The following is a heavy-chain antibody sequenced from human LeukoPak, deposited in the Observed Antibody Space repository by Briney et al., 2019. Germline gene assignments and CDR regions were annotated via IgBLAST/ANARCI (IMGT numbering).Heavy chain of an antibody. V-gene: IGHV3-30*02. CDR2: IRYDGSNK. D-gene: IGHD6-19*01. Sequence: PGGSLRLSCAASGFTFSSYGMHWVRQAPGKGLEWVAFIRYDGSNKYYADSVKGRFTISRDNSKNTLYLQMNSLRAEDTAVYYCAKDRFQWLVRSYFDYWGQGTLVTVSS. CDR1: GFTFSSYG. J-gene: IGHJ4*02. CDR3: AKDRFQWLVRSYFDY.